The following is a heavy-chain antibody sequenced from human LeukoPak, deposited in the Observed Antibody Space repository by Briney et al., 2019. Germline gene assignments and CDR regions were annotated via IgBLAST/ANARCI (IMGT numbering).Heavy chain of an antibody. V-gene: IGHV3-33*01. CDR1: GFTFSSYG. CDR3: ARDRNFLSGYRPGGYYYYYMDV. D-gene: IGHD3-3*01. Sequence: GRSLRLSCAASGFTFSSYGMHWVRQAPGKGLEWVAVIWYDGSNKYYADSVKGRFTISRDNSKNTLYLQMNSLRAEDTAVYYCARDRNFLSGYRPGGYYYYYMDVWGKGTTVTVSS. J-gene: IGHJ6*03. CDR2: IWYDGSNK.